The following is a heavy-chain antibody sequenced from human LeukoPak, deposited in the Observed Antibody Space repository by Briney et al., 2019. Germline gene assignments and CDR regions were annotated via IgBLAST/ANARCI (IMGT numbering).Heavy chain of an antibody. Sequence: GGSLRLSCAASGFTFSSYAMSWVRQAPGKGLEWVSAISGSGGSTYYADSVKGRFTISRDNSKNTLYLQMNSLRAEDTAVYYCAPRSIAAAGPGVWFDPWGQGTLVTVSS. J-gene: IGHJ5*02. D-gene: IGHD6-13*01. CDR3: APRSIAAAGPGVWFDP. CDR1: GFTFSSYA. V-gene: IGHV3-23*01. CDR2: ISGSGGST.